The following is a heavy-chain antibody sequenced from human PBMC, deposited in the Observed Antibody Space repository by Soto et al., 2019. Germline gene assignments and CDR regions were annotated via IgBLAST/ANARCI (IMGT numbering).Heavy chain of an antibody. V-gene: IGHV1-69*02. D-gene: IGHD2-2*01. CDR3: AVGYCSSTSCYGEYYFDY. CDR2: IIPILGIA. CDR1: GGTFSSYT. Sequence: QVQLVQSGAEVKKPGSSVKVSCKASGGTFSSYTISWVRQAPGQGLEWMGRIIPILGIANHAQKFQGRVTITADKSTSTAYMELSSLRSEDTAVYYCAVGYCSSTSCYGEYYFDYWGQGTLVTVSS. J-gene: IGHJ4*02.